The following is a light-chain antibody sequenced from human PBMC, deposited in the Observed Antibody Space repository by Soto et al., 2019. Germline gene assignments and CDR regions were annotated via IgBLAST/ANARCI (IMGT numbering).Light chain of an antibody. V-gene: IGKV3-20*01. CDR2: GAS. J-gene: IGKJ2*01. Sequence: DIVLTQSPGTLSLSPGERATLSCRASQSVSSKSLAWYQHKPGQAPRLLIYGASKTATGIPDRFTGSGSGTDFTLSISRLEPEDFAVYYCQHYGGSPLYTFGQGTKLEIK. CDR3: QHYGGSPLYT. CDR1: QSVSSKS.